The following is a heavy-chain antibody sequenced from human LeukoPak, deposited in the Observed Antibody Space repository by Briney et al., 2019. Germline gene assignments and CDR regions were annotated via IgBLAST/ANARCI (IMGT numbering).Heavy chain of an antibody. CDR3: ASLLVPAATSPSATNYYYYMDV. D-gene: IGHD2-2*01. J-gene: IGHJ6*03. Sequence: PGGSLRLSCAASGFTFSSYSMNWARQAPGKGLEWVSSISSSSSYIYYADSVKGRFTISRDNAKNSLYLQMNSLRAEDTAVYYCASLLVPAATSPSATNYYYYMDVWGKGTTVTVSS. CDR2: ISSSSSYI. V-gene: IGHV3-21*01. CDR1: GFTFSSYS.